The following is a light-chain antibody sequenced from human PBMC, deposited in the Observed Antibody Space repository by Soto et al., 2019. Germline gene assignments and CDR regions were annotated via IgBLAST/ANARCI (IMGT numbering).Light chain of an antibody. CDR3: QQYDRSPLT. V-gene: IGKV3-15*01. J-gene: IGKJ4*01. CDR1: QSVSSN. CDR2: GAS. Sequence: EIVMTQSPATLSVSPGERATLSCIASQSVSSNLAWYQQKPGQAPRLLIYGASTRATGIPARFSGSGSGTEFTLTISGLQSEDFALYYCQQYDRSPLTFGGGTKV.